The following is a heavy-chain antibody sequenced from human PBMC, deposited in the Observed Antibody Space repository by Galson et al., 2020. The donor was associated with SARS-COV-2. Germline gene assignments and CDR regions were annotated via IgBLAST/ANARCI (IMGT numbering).Heavy chain of an antibody. J-gene: IGHJ5*02. D-gene: IGHD2-21*02. CDR1: GYSFTSYW. CDR3: ARQRVGKTMVVTQDWFDP. V-gene: IGHV5-51*01. Sequence: GESLKISCKGSGYSFTSYWIGWVRQMPGKGLEWMGIIYPGDSDTRYSPSFQGQVTISADKSISTAYLQWSSLKASDTAMYYCARQRVGKTMVVTQDWFDPWGQGTLVTVSS. CDR2: IYPGDSDT.